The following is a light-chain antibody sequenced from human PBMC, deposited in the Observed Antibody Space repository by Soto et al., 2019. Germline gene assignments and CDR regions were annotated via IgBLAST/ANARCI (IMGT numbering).Light chain of an antibody. V-gene: IGKV4-1*01. CDR3: HQYYTTPQT. CDR2: WAS. J-gene: IGKJ2*01. CDR1: QTVLDSSTNKSY. Sequence: VLTQSPDSLAVSLGERATVNCKSSQTVLDSSTNKSYVAWYQKKPGHPPKLLVHWASTRESGVPDRFSGGGSGTDFTLTIASLQADDVAVYYCHQYYTTPQTFGQGTKVDIK.